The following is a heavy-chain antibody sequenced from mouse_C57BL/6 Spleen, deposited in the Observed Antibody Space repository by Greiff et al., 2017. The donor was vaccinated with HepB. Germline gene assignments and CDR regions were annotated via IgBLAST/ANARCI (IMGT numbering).Heavy chain of an antibody. Sequence: VQLQQPGAELVRPGSSVKLSCKASGYTFTSYWMDWVKQRPGQGLEWIGNIYPSDSETHYNQKFKDKATLTVDKSSSTAYMQLSSLTSEDSAVYYCARSLYDYDGYFDVWGTGTTVTVSS. V-gene: IGHV1-61*01. CDR1: GYTFTSYW. CDR2: IYPSDSET. CDR3: ARSLYDYDGYFDV. J-gene: IGHJ1*03. D-gene: IGHD2-4*01.